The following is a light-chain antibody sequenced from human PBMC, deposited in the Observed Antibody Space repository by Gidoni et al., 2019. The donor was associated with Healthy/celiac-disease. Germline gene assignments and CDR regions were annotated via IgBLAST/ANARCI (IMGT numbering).Light chain of an antibody. V-gene: IGLV1-44*01. CDR3: AAWDDSLNGYVV. J-gene: IGLJ2*01. CDR2: SNN. CDR1: SSNIGSNT. Sequence: QSVLTQPPPASGPPGQTVTIPCSGSSSNIGSNTVNWYQQLPGTAPKLLIYSNNQLPSGVPDRFSGSKSGTSASLAISGLQSEDEADYYCAAWDDSLNGYVVFGGGTKLTVL.